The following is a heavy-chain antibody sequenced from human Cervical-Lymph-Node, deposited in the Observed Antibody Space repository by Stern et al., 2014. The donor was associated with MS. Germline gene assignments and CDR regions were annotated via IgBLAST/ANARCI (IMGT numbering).Heavy chain of an antibody. J-gene: IGHJ4*02. V-gene: IGHV4-39*01. CDR2: VFYIGSA. D-gene: IGHD6-13*01. Sequence: VQLVESGPGLVKPSETLSLTCTVSGGSISSSDYYWGWIRQPPGKGLEWIGTVFYIGSASYTPSLKCRVAISVDTSKNQFSLRLRSLTAADTAMYYCARIGSSWYYYPRLDFWGQGTLVTVSS. CDR1: GGSISSSDYY. CDR3: ARIGSSWYYYPRLDF.